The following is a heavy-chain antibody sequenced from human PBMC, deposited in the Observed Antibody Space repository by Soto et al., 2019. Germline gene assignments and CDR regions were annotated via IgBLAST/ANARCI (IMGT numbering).Heavy chain of an antibody. CDR2: IIPMPGTT. D-gene: IGHD3-10*01. CDR3: ASEDITMNREFTRPHNWFDP. J-gene: IGHJ5*02. V-gene: IGHV1-69*01. CDR1: GGTLSKYA. Sequence: QVQLVQSGAEVKKPGSSVKVSCKASGGTLSKYAINWVRQAPGQGLEWMGGIIPMPGTTNDAQKFEGRLTITADESTSTVFMELSGLRSEDTGVYYCASEDITMNREFTRPHNWFDPWGQGTLVTVSS.